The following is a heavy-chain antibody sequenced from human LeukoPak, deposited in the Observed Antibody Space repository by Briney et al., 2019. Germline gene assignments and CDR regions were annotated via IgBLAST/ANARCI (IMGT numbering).Heavy chain of an antibody. Sequence: SETLSLTCAVSGGSISSGPYSWSWIRQPPGKGLEWIGYIYHSGSIYYNPSLKSRVTISVDRSKNQFSLKLSSVTAADTAVYYCAREGISDRVPTGFDYWGQGTLVTVSS. CDR2: IYHSGSI. CDR1: GGSISSGPYS. J-gene: IGHJ4*02. D-gene: IGHD2-2*01. CDR3: AREGISDRVPTGFDY. V-gene: IGHV4-30-2*01.